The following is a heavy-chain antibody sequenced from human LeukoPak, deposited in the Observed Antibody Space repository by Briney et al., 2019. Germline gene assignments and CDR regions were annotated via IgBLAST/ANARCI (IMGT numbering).Heavy chain of an antibody. CDR1: GGSFSSYA. D-gene: IGHD3-22*01. J-gene: IGHJ4*02. Sequence: SVTVSCKASGGSFSSYAISWVRQAPGQGLEWMGGIIPIFGTANYAQKFQGRVTITTDESTSTAYIELSSLRSEDTAVYYCARHGDSSGYYYFDYWGQGTLVTVSS. CDR2: IIPIFGTA. CDR3: ARHGDSSGYYYFDY. V-gene: IGHV1-69*05.